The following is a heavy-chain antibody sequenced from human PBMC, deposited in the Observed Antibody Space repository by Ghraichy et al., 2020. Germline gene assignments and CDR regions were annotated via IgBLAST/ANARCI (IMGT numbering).Heavy chain of an antibody. V-gene: IGHV3-23*01. D-gene: IGHD6-19*01. CDR2: ITGTGGNA. CDR1: GFTFSGYA. CDR3: AKGETVTGTLSRQH. J-gene: IGHJ1*01. Sequence: GGSLRLSCAASGFTFSGYAMSWVRRAPGKGLEWVSAITGTGGNAYYADSVKGRLTISRDNAEDTLYLQMSSLRAEDTAVYYCAKGETVTGTLSRQHWGQGTLVTVSS.